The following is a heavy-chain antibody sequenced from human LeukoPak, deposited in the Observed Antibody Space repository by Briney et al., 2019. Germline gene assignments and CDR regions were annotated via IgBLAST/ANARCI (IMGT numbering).Heavy chain of an antibody. CDR2: INPNSGGT. J-gene: IGHJ6*03. CDR1: GYTFTGYY. D-gene: IGHD3-3*01. V-gene: IGHV1-2*02. Sequence: ASVKVSCKASGYTFTGYYMHWVRQAPGQGLEWMGWINPNSGGTNYAQKFQGRVTMTRDTSISTAYMELSRLRSDDTAVYYCARGGIFGVARPLPYYYYYYMDVWGKGTTVTVSS. CDR3: ARGGIFGVARPLPYYYYYYMDV.